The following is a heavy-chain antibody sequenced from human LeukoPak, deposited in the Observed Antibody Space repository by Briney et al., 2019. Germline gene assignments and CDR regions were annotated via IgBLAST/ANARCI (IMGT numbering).Heavy chain of an antibody. D-gene: IGHD3-10*01. J-gene: IGHJ2*01. CDR2: ISSSSNYI. V-gene: IGHV3-21*04. CDR1: GFTFSSYT. Sequence: GGSLRLSCGASGFTFSSYTMNWVRQAPGKGLEWVSSISSSSNYIYYADSVKGRFTISRDNAKNSLYLQMNSLRAEDTAVYFCARIPAWLGAFGYFDVWGRGTLVTVSS. CDR3: ARIPAWLGAFGYFDV.